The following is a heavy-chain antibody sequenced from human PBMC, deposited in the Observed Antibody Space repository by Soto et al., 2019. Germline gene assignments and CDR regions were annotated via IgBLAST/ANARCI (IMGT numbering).Heavy chain of an antibody. D-gene: IGHD4-4*01. CDR2: ITNSGGTT. CDR1: GFTFSSYA. J-gene: IGHJ4*02. CDR3: AKAAKITTLYYFDF. Sequence: GVLRLSCAASGFTFSSYAMSWVRQAPGKGLEWVTVITNSGGTTYYADSVKGRFTISRDNSKNTLYLHMNSLRAEDTAVYYCAKAAKITTLYYFDFWGQGTLVTVSS. V-gene: IGHV3-23*01.